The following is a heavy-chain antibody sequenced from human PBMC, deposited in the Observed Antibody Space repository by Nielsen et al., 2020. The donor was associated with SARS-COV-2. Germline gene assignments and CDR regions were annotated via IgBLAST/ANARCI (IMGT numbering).Heavy chain of an antibody. CDR1: GDSISTINYY. CDR3: ARGIAVARDDAFDI. CDR2: IYYTGST. J-gene: IGHJ3*02. V-gene: IGHV4-61*05. D-gene: IGHD6-19*01. Sequence: SETLSLTCSVSGDSISTINYYWGWIRQPPGRGLEWIGYIYYTGSTSYNPSLKSRVTISVDASKNQFSLKLTSVTAADTAVYYCARGIAVARDDAFDIWGQGTMVTVSS.